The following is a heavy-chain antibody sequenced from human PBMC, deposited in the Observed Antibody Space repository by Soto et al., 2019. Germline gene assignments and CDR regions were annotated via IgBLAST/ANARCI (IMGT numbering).Heavy chain of an antibody. CDR2: ISGSGGST. D-gene: IGHD1-26*01. CDR3: ARTPNSPAWRYSGRYFDY. V-gene: IGHV3-23*01. J-gene: IGHJ4*02. CDR1: GFTFSSYA. Sequence: GGSLRLSCAASGFTFSSYAMSWVRQAPGKGLDWVSAISGSGGSTYYADSVKGRFTISRDNSKNTLYLQMNSLRAEDTAVYYCARTPNSPAWRYSGRYFDYWGQGTLVTVSS.